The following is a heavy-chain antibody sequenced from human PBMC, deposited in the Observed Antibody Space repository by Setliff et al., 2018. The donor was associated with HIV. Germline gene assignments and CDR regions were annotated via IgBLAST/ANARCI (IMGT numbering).Heavy chain of an antibody. D-gene: IGHD5-18*01. CDR2: IYYSGST. J-gene: IGHJ5*02. CDR1: GGSISSHY. CDR3: SNWNTTIDEDA. Sequence: LSLTCTVSGGSISSHYWSWIRQPPGKGLEWIGSIYYSGSTNYNPSLKSRVTISVDTSKNQFSLNLTSVTAADTALYYCSNWNTTIDEDAWGQGTLVTVSS. V-gene: IGHV4-59*11.